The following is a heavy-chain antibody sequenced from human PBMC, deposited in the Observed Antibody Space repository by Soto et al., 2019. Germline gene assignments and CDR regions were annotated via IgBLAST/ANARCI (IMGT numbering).Heavy chain of an antibody. D-gene: IGHD2-15*01. J-gene: IGHJ5*02. V-gene: IGHV1-18*01. CDR3: ASRYCSGGSCYANWFDP. CDR1: GYTFTSYG. CDR2: ISAYNGNT. Sequence: GASVKVSCKASGYTFTSYGISWVRQVPGQGLEWMGWISAYNGNTNYAQKLQGRVTMTTDTSTSTAYMELRSLRSDDTAVYYCASRYCSGGSCYANWFDPWGQGTLVTVSS.